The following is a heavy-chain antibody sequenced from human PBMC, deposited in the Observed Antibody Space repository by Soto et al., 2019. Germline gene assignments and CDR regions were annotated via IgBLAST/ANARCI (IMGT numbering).Heavy chain of an antibody. CDR1: GGSISSSSYY. D-gene: IGHD2-2*01. J-gene: IGHJ5*02. CDR3: ASLYCSSTSCYFGGNWFDP. V-gene: IGHV4-39*01. CDR2: IYYSGST. Sequence: SETLSLTCTVSGGSISSSSYYWGWIRQPPGKGLEWIGSIYYSGSTYYNPSLKSRVTIPVDTSKNQFSLKLSSVTAADTAVYYCASLYCSSTSCYFGGNWFDPWGQGTLVTVSS.